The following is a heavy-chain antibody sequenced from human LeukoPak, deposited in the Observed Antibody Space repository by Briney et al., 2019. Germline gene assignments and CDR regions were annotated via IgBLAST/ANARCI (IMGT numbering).Heavy chain of an antibody. D-gene: IGHD6-13*01. CDR2: LYHSGST. V-gene: IGHV4-38-2*01. Sequence: PPETLSLTCAVSGYSISSGYYWGWIQQPPGKGLEWIGNLYHSGSTYYNPSLKSRVTISVDTSKNQFSLKLSSVTAADTAVYYCARLYTGSWYFGYWGQGTLVTVSS. CDR1: GYSISSGYY. J-gene: IGHJ4*02. CDR3: ARLYTGSWYFGY.